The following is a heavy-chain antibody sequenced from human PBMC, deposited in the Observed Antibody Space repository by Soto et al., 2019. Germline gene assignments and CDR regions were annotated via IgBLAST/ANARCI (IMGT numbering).Heavy chain of an antibody. Sequence: PSETLSLTCAVSGGSISSSNWWSWVRQPPGKGLEWIGEIYHSGSTNYNPSLKSRVTISVDKSKNQFSLKLSSVTAADTAVYYCARDPYYDFWSGSPWGQGTLVTVSS. CDR2: IYHSGST. V-gene: IGHV4-4*02. CDR1: GGSISSSNW. D-gene: IGHD3-3*01. CDR3: ARDPYYDFWSGSP. J-gene: IGHJ5*02.